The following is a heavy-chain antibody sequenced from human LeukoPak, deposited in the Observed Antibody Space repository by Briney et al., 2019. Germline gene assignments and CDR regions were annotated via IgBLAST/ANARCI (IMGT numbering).Heavy chain of an antibody. V-gene: IGHV3-30*03. J-gene: IGHJ6*02. D-gene: IGHD3-10*01. Sequence: GGSLRLSCAASGFTFSGYGVHWVRQAPGKGLEWVAVISYDGSNKYNADSVKGRFTISRDNSKNTLYLQMNSLRAEDTAVYYCAREGEWFGDGMDVWGQGTTVTVSS. CDR2: ISYDGSNK. CDR1: GFTFSGYG. CDR3: AREGEWFGDGMDV.